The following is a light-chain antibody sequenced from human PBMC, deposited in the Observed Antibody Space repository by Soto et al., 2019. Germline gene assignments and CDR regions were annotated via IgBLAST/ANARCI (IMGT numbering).Light chain of an antibody. J-gene: IGKJ5*01. Sequence: ELLTSQSPATMTVSPGERATLSCRSSQSVSSNLAWYQQKPGQAPRLLIYAASTRATGIPARFSGSGSGTDFTLTISRREPEDFAVYDCQQYGSSPITFGQGTRLE. CDR3: QQYGSSPIT. V-gene: IGKV3-15*01. CDR1: QSVSSN. CDR2: AAS.